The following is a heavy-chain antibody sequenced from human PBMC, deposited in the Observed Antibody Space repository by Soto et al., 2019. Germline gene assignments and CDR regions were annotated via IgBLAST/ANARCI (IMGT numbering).Heavy chain of an antibody. J-gene: IGHJ4*02. CDR1: GGSFSGYY. CDR3: YYYGSGSYYNFDY. D-gene: IGHD3-10*01. Sequence: SETLSLTCAVYGGSFSGYYWSWIRQPPGKGLEWIGEINHSGSTNYNPSLKSRVTISVDTSKNQFSLKLSSVTAADTAVYYCYYYGSGSYYNFDYWGQGTLVTVS. CDR2: INHSGST. V-gene: IGHV4-34*01.